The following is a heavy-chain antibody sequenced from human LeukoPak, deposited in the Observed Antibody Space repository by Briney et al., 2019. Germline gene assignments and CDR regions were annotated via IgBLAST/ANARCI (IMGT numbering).Heavy chain of an antibody. CDR2: ISSSSSYI. J-gene: IGHJ6*04. Sequence: GGSLRLSCAASGFTFSSYSMNWVRQAPGKGLEWVSSISSSSSYIYYADSVKGRFTISRDNAKNSLYLLMNSLRAEDTAVYYCASSPWERLPALRGKGTTVTVSS. CDR3: ASSPWERLPAL. D-gene: IGHD1-26*01. V-gene: IGHV3-21*01. CDR1: GFTFSSYS.